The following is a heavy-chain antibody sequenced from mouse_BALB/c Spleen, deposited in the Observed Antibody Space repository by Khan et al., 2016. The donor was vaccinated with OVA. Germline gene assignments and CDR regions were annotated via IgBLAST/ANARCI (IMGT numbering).Heavy chain of an antibody. CDR3: SRTGFGNPFAY. Sequence: VQLQEPGAELAKPGASVKLSCKASGYTFTSYYMYWVKQRPGHGLEWIGGINPNNDYPHLNVKSKRKATLTVDKSSSTAYMQLSSLTSEDSAVYYCSRTGFGNPFAYWGQGTLVTVSA. CDR1: GYTFTSYY. CDR2: INPNNDYP. V-gene: IGHV1S81*02. J-gene: IGHJ3*01. D-gene: IGHD2-1*01.